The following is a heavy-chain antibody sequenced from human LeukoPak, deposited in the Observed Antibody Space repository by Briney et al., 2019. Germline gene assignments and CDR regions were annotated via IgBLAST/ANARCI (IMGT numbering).Heavy chain of an antibody. CDR1: GFTFSNYG. CDR3: AKSPYRGGSSWTEFDY. J-gene: IGHJ4*02. D-gene: IGHD6-13*01. CDR2: IRYDGSDK. V-gene: IGHV3-30*02. Sequence: GGSLRLSCAASGFTFSNYGIHWVRQAPGKGLEWVAFIRYDGSDKYYAEFVKGRSTISRDSSKNTVYLQMNSLRDEDTAVYYCAKSPYRGGSSWTEFDYWGQGTLVTVSS.